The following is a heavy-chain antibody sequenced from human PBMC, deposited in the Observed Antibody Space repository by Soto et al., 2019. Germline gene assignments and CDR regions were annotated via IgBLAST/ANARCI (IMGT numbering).Heavy chain of an antibody. CDR2: IYYSGST. V-gene: IGHV4-59*08. J-gene: IGHJ4*01. CDR1: GGSISSYY. Sequence: SETLSLTCTVSGGSISSYYWSWIRQPPGKGLEWIGYIYYSGSTNYNPSLKSRVTISVDTSKNQFSLKLSSVTAADTAVYYCARRGSGSYSDCWGHGTQVTVSS. CDR3: ARRGSGSYSDC. D-gene: IGHD3-10*01.